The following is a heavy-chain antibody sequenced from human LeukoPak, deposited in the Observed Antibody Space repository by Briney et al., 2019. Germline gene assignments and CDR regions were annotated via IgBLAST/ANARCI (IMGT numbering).Heavy chain of an antibody. Sequence: ASVKVSCKASGYTFTGYYMHWVRQAPGQGLEWMGLINPNSGGTNYAQRFQGRVTMTRDTSISTAYMELSNLTSDDTAVYFCARDKGTLGGDYWGQGTLVTVSS. D-gene: IGHD3-16*01. CDR2: INPNSGGT. CDR1: GYTFTGYY. CDR3: ARDKGTLGGDY. J-gene: IGHJ4*02. V-gene: IGHV1-2*02.